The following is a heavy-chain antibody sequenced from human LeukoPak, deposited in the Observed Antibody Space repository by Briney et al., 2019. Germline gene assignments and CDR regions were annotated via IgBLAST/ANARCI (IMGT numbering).Heavy chain of an antibody. J-gene: IGHJ4*02. V-gene: IGHV3-11*01. Sequence: RVSHISSSGSTIYYADSVKGRFTISRDNAKNSLYLQMNSLRAEDTAVYYCARVSYSNYFDYWGQVTLVTVSS. CDR3: ARVSYSNYFDY. CDR2: ISSSGSTI. D-gene: IGHD4-11*01.